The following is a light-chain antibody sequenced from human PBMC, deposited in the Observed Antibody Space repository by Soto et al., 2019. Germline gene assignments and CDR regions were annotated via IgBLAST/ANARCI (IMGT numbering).Light chain of an antibody. CDR2: DAS. CDR3: QQRSNWPSIT. Sequence: EIVLTQSPATLSLSPGERATLSCRDSQSVSSYLAWYQHKPGQAPRLLIYDASTRATGIPARFSGSGSGTDFTLTISSLEPEDFAVYYCQQRSNWPSITFGQGTRLEIK. V-gene: IGKV3-11*01. CDR1: QSVSSY. J-gene: IGKJ5*01.